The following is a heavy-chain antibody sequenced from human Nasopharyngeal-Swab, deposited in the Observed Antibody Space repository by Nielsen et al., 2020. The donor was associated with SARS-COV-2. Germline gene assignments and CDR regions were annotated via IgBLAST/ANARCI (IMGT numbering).Heavy chain of an antibody. CDR1: GGSFTGFY. Sequence: SETLSLTCYVSGGSFTGFYWDWIRQPAGKGLAWIGELHHNEKTNYNPSRMSRVIMSIDTSTNRVSLRLSSVAASDTAVYYCARAGRVGDAFTGLDVWGQGTTVTVSS. V-gene: IGHV4-34*01. D-gene: IGHD1-26*01. CDR2: LHHNEKT. CDR3: ARAGRVGDAFTGLDV. J-gene: IGHJ6*02.